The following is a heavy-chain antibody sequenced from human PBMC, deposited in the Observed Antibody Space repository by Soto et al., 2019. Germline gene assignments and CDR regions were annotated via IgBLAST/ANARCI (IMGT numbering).Heavy chain of an antibody. J-gene: IGHJ4*02. CDR1: GVSFIGYY. CDR3: ARGSGTSIAGARRARTLLGFDY. CDR2: INHSGST. V-gene: IGHV4-34*01. Sequence: PSETLSLTCAVYGVSFIGYYWSWILQPPGKGLEWIGEINHSGSTNYNPSLKSRVTISVDTSKNQFSLKLSSVTAADTAVYYCARGSGTSIAGARRARTLLGFDYWGQGTRVTVSS. D-gene: IGHD6-19*01.